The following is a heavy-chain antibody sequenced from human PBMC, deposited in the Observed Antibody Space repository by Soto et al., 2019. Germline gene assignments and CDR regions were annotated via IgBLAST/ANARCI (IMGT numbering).Heavy chain of an antibody. V-gene: IGHV4-59*08. CDR3: ARLPWGGFDF. CDR2: INYSGSS. D-gene: IGHD3-16*01. Sequence: QVQLQESGPGLVKPSETLSLTCTVSGGSITTNYWNWIRQPPGKGLEWIGHINYSGSSTYNPSLKIRGTISLDTSKNQFTLKLSSVTASDTAVYYCARLPWGGFDFWGQGTLVTVSS. J-gene: IGHJ4*02. CDR1: GGSITTNY.